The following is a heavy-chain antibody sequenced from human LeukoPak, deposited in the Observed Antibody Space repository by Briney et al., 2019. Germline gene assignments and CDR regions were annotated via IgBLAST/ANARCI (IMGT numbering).Heavy chain of an antibody. CDR3: GRDALVGYFSYYYIDV. Sequence: SETLSLTCTVSDGPIRSHYWTWIRQSPLKGLEWIGDISNSGSTKYNPSLKSRVTISIDTSKSQFSLRLTSVTAADAAVYYCGRDALVGYFSYYYIDVWGKGTTVTVSS. CDR1: DGPIRSHY. V-gene: IGHV4-59*11. CDR2: ISNSGST. J-gene: IGHJ6*03. D-gene: IGHD2-15*01.